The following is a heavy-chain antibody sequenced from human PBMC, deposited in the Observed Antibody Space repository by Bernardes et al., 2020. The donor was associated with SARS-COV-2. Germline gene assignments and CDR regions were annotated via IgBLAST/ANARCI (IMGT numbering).Heavy chain of an antibody. J-gene: IGHJ4*02. D-gene: IGHD3-9*01. CDR3: AKDQTRYDILTGLDY. Sequence: GGSLRLSCAASGFTFSSYAMSWVRQAPGKGLEWVSAISGSGGSTYYADSVKGRFTISRDNSKNTLYLQMNSLRAEDTAVYYCAKDQTRYDILTGLDYWGQGTLVTVSS. CDR1: GFTFSSYA. V-gene: IGHV3-23*01. CDR2: ISGSGGST.